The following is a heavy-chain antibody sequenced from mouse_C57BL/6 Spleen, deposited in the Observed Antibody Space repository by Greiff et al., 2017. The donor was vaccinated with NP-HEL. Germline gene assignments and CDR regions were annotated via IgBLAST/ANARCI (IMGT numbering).Heavy chain of an antibody. CDR3: ARDGPGYGSSYDY. V-gene: IGHV5-4*01. D-gene: IGHD1-1*01. CDR2: ICDGGSYT. Sequence: EVQGVESGGGLVKPGGSLKPPCAASGFTFSSYAMSWVRPTPEKRLEWVATICDGGSYTYYPDNVKGRFTISRDNAKNNLYLQMSHLKSEDTAMYYCARDGPGYGSSYDYWGQGTTLTVSS. CDR1: GFTFSSYA. J-gene: IGHJ2*01.